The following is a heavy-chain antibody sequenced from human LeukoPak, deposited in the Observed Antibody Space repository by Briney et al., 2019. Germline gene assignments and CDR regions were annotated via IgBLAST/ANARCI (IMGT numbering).Heavy chain of an antibody. D-gene: IGHD3-10*01. Sequence: SETLSLTCTVSCGSIHSYWSWIRQPAGKGLEWIRRISGSGTITYNPALQSRLTISIDTSKNQFSLKLMSVTAADTAVYYCARDSGTTGEVKFDPWGQGTLVTVSS. CDR2: ISGSGTI. CDR3: ARDSGTTGEVKFDP. V-gene: IGHV4-4*07. CDR1: CGSIHSY. J-gene: IGHJ5*02.